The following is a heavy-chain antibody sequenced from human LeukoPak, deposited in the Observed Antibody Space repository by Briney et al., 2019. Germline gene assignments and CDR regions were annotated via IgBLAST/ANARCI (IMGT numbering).Heavy chain of an antibody. CDR2: IYHSGST. CDR1: GGSISSGGYS. CDR3: VRDLGNWDIDY. Sequence: PSETLSLTCAVSGGSISSGGYSWSWIRQPPGKGLEWIGYIYHSGSTYYNPSLKSRVTISVDRSKNQFSLKLSSVTAADTAVYYCVRDLGNWDIDYWGQGILVTVSS. V-gene: IGHV4-30-2*01. D-gene: IGHD7-27*01. J-gene: IGHJ4*02.